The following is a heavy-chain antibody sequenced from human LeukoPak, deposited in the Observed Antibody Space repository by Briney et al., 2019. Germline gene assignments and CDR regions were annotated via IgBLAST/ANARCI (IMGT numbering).Heavy chain of an antibody. Sequence: GGSLRLSCAASGFTFSDFAMSWVRQAPGKGLEWVSAISGSGGSTYYADSVKGRFTISRDNSKNTLYLQTNSLRGEDTAVYYCAKGSSTRYYYYYYMDVWGKGTTVTVSS. CDR1: GFTFSDFA. D-gene: IGHD2-2*01. J-gene: IGHJ6*03. CDR3: AKGSSTRYYYYYYMDV. CDR2: ISGSGGST. V-gene: IGHV3-23*01.